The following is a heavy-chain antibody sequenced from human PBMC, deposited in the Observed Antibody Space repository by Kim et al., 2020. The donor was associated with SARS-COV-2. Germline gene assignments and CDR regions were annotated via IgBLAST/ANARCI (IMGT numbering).Heavy chain of an antibody. CDR1: GGSISSGGYY. CDR3: ARLYGSGSYYPFDP. CDR2: IYYSGST. J-gene: IGHJ5*02. D-gene: IGHD3-10*01. V-gene: IGHV4-31*03. Sequence: SETLSLTCTVSGGSISSGGYYWSWIRQHPGKGLEWIGYIYYSGSTYYNPSLKSRVTISVDTSKNQFSLKLSSVTAADTAVYYCARLYGSGSYYPFDPWGQGTLVTVSS.